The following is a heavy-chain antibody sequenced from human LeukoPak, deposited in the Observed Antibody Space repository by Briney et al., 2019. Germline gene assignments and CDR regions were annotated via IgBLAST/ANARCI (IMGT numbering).Heavy chain of an antibody. J-gene: IGHJ4*02. Sequence: ASVKVSCKASGYTFTGYYMHWVRQAPGQGLEWMGWINPNSGGINYAQKFQGRVTMTRDTSISTAYMELSRLRSDDTAVYYCARGRRIIVGATNAGDFFDYWGQGPLVTVSS. CDR1: GYTFTGYY. D-gene: IGHD1-26*01. CDR2: INPNSGGI. V-gene: IGHV1-2*02. CDR3: ARGRRIIVGATNAGDFFDY.